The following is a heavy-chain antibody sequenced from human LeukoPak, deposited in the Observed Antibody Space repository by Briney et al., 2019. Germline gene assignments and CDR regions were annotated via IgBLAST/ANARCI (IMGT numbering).Heavy chain of an antibody. CDR1: GFNFDDYT. V-gene: IGHV3-43D*03. Sequence: GSLRLSCAASGFNFDDYTMHWVRQAPGKGLEWVSLISWDGGSTYYADSVKGRFTISRDNSKNSLYLQMNSLRAEDTALYYCAKEGHAFDIWGQGTMVTVSS. CDR2: ISWDGGST. J-gene: IGHJ3*02. CDR3: AKEGHAFDI.